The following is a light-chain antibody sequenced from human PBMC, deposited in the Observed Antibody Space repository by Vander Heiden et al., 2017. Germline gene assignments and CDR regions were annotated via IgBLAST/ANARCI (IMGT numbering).Light chain of an antibody. CDR1: NIGSKK. J-gene: IGLJ2*01. CDR3: QVGDSSTAGVV. Sequence: SYALTQPLSVSVALGQTARITCGGNNIGSKKGHWYQQKPGEAPVLVIYRDSNRPAGIPERSSGSNSGNTATLTSSRAQAGDEADYYCQVGDSSTAGVVFGGGTKLTVL. CDR2: RDS. V-gene: IGLV3-9*01.